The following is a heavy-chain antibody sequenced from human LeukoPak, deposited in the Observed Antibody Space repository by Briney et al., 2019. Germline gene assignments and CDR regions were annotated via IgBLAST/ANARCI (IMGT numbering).Heavy chain of an antibody. CDR2: INPNSGGT. V-gene: IGHV1-2*02. CDR1: GYTFTGYY. J-gene: IGHJ5*02. Sequence: GASVKVSCKASGYTFTGYYMHWVRQAPGQGLEWMGWINPNSGGTNYAQKFQGRVTMTRDTSISTAYMELSRLRSDDTAVYYCARGVGGYYYGWFDPWGQGTLVTVSS. CDR3: ARGVGGYYYGWFDP. D-gene: IGHD3-22*01.